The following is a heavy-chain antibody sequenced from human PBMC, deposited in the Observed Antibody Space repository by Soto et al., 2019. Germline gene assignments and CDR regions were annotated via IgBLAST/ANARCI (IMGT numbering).Heavy chain of an antibody. CDR2: IRSGGTTI. V-gene: IGHV3-11*01. D-gene: IGHD2-21*02. CDR1: GFTFSDYY. Sequence: QVQLVDSGGGLVKPGGSLRLSCAASGFTFSDYYMNWIRQAPGKGLEWISYIRSGGTTISYPDSVKGRFTISRDNAKNSLYLEMSSLRAEDTAVYYCERESFTAFDYWGQGTLVTVSS. CDR3: ERESFTAFDY. J-gene: IGHJ4*02.